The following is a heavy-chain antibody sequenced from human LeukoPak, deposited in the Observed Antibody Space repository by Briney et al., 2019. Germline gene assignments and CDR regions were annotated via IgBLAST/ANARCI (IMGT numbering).Heavy chain of an antibody. D-gene: IGHD1-14*01. V-gene: IGHV1-2*02. Sequence: ASVKVSCKASGYTFTGYYMHWVRQAPGQGLEWMGWINPNSGGTNYAQKFQGRVTMTRDTSISTAYMELSRLRSDDTAVYYCASGWRYASTQPPFDYWGQGTLVTVSS. CDR2: INPNSGGT. CDR1: GYTFTGYY. CDR3: ASGWRYASTQPPFDY. J-gene: IGHJ4*02.